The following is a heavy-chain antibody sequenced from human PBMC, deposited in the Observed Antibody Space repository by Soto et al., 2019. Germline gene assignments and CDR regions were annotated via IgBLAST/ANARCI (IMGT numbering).Heavy chain of an antibody. J-gene: IGHJ6*02. D-gene: IGHD5-18*01. CDR1: GGSISSSNW. V-gene: IGHV4-4*02. Sequence: QVQLQESGPGLVKPSGTLSVTCAVSGGSISSSNWWNWVHQPPGKGLEWIGEIYHSGSTNYNPSLRSRITISLDISTNQFSLRGTSVTAADTAEYYCARAWPSVDSYGSGVMDVWGQGTTVTVSS. CDR2: IYHSGST. CDR3: ARAWPSVDSYGSGVMDV.